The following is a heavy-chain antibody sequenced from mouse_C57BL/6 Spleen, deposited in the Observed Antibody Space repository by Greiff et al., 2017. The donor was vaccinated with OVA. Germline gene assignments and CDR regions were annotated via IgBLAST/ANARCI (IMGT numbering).Heavy chain of an antibody. J-gene: IGHJ3*01. CDR2: INYDGSST. CDR1: GFTFSDYY. D-gene: IGHD1-1*01. CDR3: ARAHYYYGSSWFAY. V-gene: IGHV5-16*01. Sequence: EVQVVESEGGLVQPGSSMKLSCTASGFTFSDYYMAWVRQVPEKGLEWVANINYDGSSTYYLDSLKSRFIISRDNAKNILYLQMSSLKSEDTATYYCARAHYYYGSSWFAYWGQGTLVTVSA.